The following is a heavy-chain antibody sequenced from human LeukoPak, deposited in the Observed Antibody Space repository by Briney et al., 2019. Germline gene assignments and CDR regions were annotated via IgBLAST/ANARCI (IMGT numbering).Heavy chain of an antibody. CDR2: NNHSGST. CDR1: GGVFRGFY. D-gene: IGHD3-22*01. J-gene: IGHJ4*02. V-gene: IGHV4-34*01. CDR3: ARTRYDSSGYTWSGDFDY. Sequence: TPSETPFLTRAGYGGVFRGFYWGWIRPPPGEGPGGIGGNNHSGSTNYNPSLKSRVTISVDTSKNQFSLKLSSVTATDTAVYYCARTRYDSSGYTWSGDFDYWGQGTLVTVSS.